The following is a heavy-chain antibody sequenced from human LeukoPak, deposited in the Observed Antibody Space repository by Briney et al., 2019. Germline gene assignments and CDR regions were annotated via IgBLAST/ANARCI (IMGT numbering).Heavy chain of an antibody. V-gene: IGHV1-18*01. CDR2: ISAYNGNT. CDR1: GYTFTSYG. CDR3: ARDLGLLWFGELYYYYGMDV. Sequence: ASVKVSCKASGYTFTSYGISWVRQAPGQGLEWMGWISAYNGNTNYAQKLQGRVTMTTDTSTSTAYMELRSLRSDDTAVYYCARDLGLLWFGELYYYYGMDVWGQGTTVTVSS. D-gene: IGHD3-10*01. J-gene: IGHJ6*02.